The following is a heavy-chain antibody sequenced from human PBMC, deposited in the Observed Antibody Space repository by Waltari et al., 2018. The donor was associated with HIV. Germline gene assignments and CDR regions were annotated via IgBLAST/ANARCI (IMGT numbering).Heavy chain of an antibody. J-gene: IGHJ4*02. CDR2: IYYSGST. D-gene: IGHD3-10*01. V-gene: IGHV4-59*01. CDR3: AREGGITMVRGVPGYFDY. CDR1: GGSISSYY. Sequence: QVQLQESGPGLVKPSETLSLTCTVSGGSISSYYWSWIRQPPGKGLEWIGYIYYSGSTNDNPSLKSRVTISVDTSKTQFSLKLSSVTAADTAVYYCAREGGITMVRGVPGYFDYWGQGTLVTVSS.